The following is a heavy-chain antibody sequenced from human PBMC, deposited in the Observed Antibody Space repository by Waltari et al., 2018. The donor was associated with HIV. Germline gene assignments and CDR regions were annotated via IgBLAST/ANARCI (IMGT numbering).Heavy chain of an antibody. Sequence: EVQLVESGGGLVQPGGSLRLSCAASGFTFSTYSMNWVRQAPGKGLEGVSYISSSSTTIYYADSVKGRFTISRDNAKNLLYLQMNSLRAEDTAVYYCARDKAVIQPDAFDIWGQGTMVTVSS. V-gene: IGHV3-48*04. D-gene: IGHD2-21*01. J-gene: IGHJ3*02. CDR2: ISSSSTTI. CDR3: ARDKAVIQPDAFDI. CDR1: GFTFSTYS.